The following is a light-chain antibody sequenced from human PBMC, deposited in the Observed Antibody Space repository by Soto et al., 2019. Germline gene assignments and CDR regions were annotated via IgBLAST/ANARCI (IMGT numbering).Light chain of an antibody. Sequence: QSALTQPRSVSGSPGQSVTISCTGTSSDFGGYNYVSWYQHHPGKAPKLMIYDVSKWPSGVPDRFSGSKSGNTASLTISGLPAEDEADYYCCSYGGSYTFVVFGGGTKLTVL. J-gene: IGLJ2*01. CDR1: SSDFGGYNY. V-gene: IGLV2-11*01. CDR3: CSYGGSYTFVV. CDR2: DVS.